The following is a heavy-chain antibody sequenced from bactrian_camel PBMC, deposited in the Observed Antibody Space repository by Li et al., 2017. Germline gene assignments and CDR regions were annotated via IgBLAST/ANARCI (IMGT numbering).Heavy chain of an antibody. D-gene: IGHD1*01. CDR2: ITSLPSLFRAA. CDR3: AAKGVSARCPYCIGYQCFGGY. CDR1: GITFSRHD. V-gene: IGHV3S6*01. J-gene: IGHJ4*01. Sequence: VQLVESGGGLVQPGESLRLSCVASGITFSRHDMSWVRQAPGKEVEWVAGITSLPSLFRAASYADSVKGRFTISQDVANNTLFLQLNSLKPEDTAMYYCAAKGVSARCPYCIGYQCFGGYWGQGTQVTVS.